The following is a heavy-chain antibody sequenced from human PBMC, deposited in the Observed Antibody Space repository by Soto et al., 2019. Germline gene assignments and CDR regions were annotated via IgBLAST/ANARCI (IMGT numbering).Heavy chain of an antibody. J-gene: IGHJ6*02. CDR1: GGTFSSYA. D-gene: IGHD3-3*01. V-gene: IGHV1-69*12. CDR3: ARRQRSGLTKSYYYYGMDV. CDR2: IIPIFGTA. Sequence: QVQLVQSGAEVKKPGSSVKVSCKASGGTFSSYAISWVRQAPGQGLEWMGGIIPIFGTANYAQKFQGRVTITADESTSTAYMELSSRRSEDTAVYYCARRQRSGLTKSYYYYGMDVWGQGTTVTVSS.